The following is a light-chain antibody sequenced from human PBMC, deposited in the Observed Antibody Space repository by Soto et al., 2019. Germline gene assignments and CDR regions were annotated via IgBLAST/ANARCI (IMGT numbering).Light chain of an antibody. CDR2: HAS. Sequence: EIVMTQSPATLSVSPGERATLSCRASQSVSSNLAWYQQKPGQAPRFLIFHASTRATGIPARFSGSGSGTEFTLTISSLQSEDFSVYFWQHQNNLPDTFGQGTKLEIK. J-gene: IGKJ2*01. V-gene: IGKV3-15*01. CDR3: QHQNNLPDT. CDR1: QSVSSN.